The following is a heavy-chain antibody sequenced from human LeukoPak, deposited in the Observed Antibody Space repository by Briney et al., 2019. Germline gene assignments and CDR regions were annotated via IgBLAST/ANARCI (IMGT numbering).Heavy chain of an antibody. CDR1: GFTFSNYW. D-gene: IGHD1-14*01. J-gene: IGHJ4*02. V-gene: IGHV3-74*01. CDR2: INSDGKTT. CDR3: ARAYNKKFDY. Sequence: PGGPLRLSCVVSGFTFSNYWMHWVRQVPGRGLLWVAHINSDGKTTGYADSVKGRFTISRDNAKNTLYLQMSSLRAEDTAVYYCARAYNKKFDYWGQGSLVTVSS.